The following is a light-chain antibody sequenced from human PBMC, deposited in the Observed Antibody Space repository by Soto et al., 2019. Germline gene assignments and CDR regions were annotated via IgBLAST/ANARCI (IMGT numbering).Light chain of an antibody. V-gene: IGKV3-11*01. CDR1: QSVSSF. CDR2: VAS. CDR3: QKRSNWPPWT. J-gene: IGKJ1*01. Sequence: EIVLTQSPATLSLSPGERATLSCRASQSVSSFLAWYQQKPGQAPRLLIYVASNRATGIPARFSGSGSGTAFTLSISSLEPEDFAVYYCQKRSNWPPWTFGQGTKVEIK.